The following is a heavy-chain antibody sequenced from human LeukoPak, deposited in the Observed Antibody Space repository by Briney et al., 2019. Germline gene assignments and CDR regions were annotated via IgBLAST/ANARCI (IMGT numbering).Heavy chain of an antibody. J-gene: IGHJ4*02. V-gene: IGHV3-33*01. CDR3: ARIYGYRSDY. CDR2: IWYDGSKS. Sequence: PGRSLRLSCEASGFTFRNHGMHWVRQAPGKGLEWVAVIWYDGSKSYYTDSVKGRFTISRDNSKNMLYLQMNSLRVEDTGVYYCARIYGYRSDYWGQGTLVTVSS. D-gene: IGHD5-24*01. CDR1: GFTFRNHG.